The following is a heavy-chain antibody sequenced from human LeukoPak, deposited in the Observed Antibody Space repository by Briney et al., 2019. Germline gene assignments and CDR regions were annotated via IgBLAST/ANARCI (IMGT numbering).Heavy chain of an antibody. CDR1: GFTFSTFSNYG. J-gene: IGHJ4*02. V-gene: IGHV3-23*01. CDR3: AKHGSGRYFDY. Sequence: GESLRLSCAASGFTFSTFSNYGMSWVRQAPGKGLEWVSAISDSGGKTYYADSMKGRFTISRDNSKNTLYLQMNSLRAEDTAVYYCAKHGSGRYFDYWGQGTLVTVSS. CDR2: ISDSGGKT. D-gene: IGHD6-19*01.